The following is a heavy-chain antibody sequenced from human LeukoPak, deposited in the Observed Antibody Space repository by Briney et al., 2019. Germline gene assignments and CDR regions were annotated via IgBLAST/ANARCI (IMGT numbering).Heavy chain of an antibody. CDR1: GFTFSRSG. Sequence: GGSPRLSCAASGFTFSRSGMHWVRQAPGKGLEWVAFIRYDGNNKYYADSVKGRFTISRDTSKDTLYLQMNSLRAEDTAVYYCAKDARGCSDYWGQGTLVTVSS. CDR3: AKDARGCSDY. V-gene: IGHV3-30*02. J-gene: IGHJ4*02. D-gene: IGHD5-12*01. CDR2: IRYDGNNK.